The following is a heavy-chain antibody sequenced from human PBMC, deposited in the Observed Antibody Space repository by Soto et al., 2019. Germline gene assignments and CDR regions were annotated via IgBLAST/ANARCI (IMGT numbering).Heavy chain of an antibody. CDR3: ARETYDSSGSFDY. J-gene: IGHJ4*02. CDR1: GGSISSGDYY. CDR2: SYYSGST. V-gene: IGHV4-30-4*01. Sequence: QVQLQESGPGLVKPSQTLSLTCTVSGGSISSGDYYWSCIRQPPGKGLEWIGYSYYSGSTYYNTSIKSRVTISVDTSKNQFTLKLSSVTAADTAVYYCARETYDSSGSFDYWGQGTLVTVSS. D-gene: IGHD3-22*01.